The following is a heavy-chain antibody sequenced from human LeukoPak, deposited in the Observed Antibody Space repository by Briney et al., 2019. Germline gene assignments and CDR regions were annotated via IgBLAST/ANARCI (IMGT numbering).Heavy chain of an antibody. J-gene: IGHJ4*02. Sequence: GGSLRLSCAASGFTFSNYWMSWVRQAPGKGLEWLANIKQDGSETYYVDSVQGRFSISRDNSKNSLFLLMNSLKAEDTAVYYCARDGTWGYFDYWGQGTLVTVSS. V-gene: IGHV3-7*01. CDR2: IKQDGSET. CDR1: GFTFSNYW. CDR3: ARDGTWGYFDY. D-gene: IGHD3-16*01.